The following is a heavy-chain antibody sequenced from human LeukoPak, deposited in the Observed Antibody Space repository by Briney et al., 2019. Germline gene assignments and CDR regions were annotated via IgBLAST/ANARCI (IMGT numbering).Heavy chain of an antibody. J-gene: IGHJ5*02. D-gene: IGHD3-10*01. CDR1: GGSFSGYY. CDR2: INHSGST. CDR3: ARHSRYYSLNWFDP. V-gene: IGHV4-34*01. Sequence: SETLSLTCAVYGGSFSGYYWSWIRQPPGKGLEWIGEINHSGSTNYNPSLKSRVTISVDTSKNQFSLKLSSVTAADTAVYYCARHSRYYSLNWFDPWGQGTLVTVSS.